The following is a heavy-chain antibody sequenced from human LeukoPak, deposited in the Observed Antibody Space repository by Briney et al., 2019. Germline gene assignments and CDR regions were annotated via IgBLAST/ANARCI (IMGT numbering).Heavy chain of an antibody. CDR2: IYHSGGA. Sequence: PSETLSPTCAVSGYSISSGYYWGWIRQPPGKGLEWIGNIYHSGGAYYNPSLQSRVTISVDTSKNQFSLKLSSVTAADTAVYYCARGHTGYSSGYFDYWGQGILVTVSS. CDR3: ARGHTGYSSGYFDY. CDR1: GYSISSGYY. D-gene: IGHD6-19*01. J-gene: IGHJ4*02. V-gene: IGHV4-38-2*01.